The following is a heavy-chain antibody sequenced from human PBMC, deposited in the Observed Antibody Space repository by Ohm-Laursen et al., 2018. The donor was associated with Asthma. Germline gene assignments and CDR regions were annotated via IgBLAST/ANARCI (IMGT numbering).Heavy chain of an antibody. V-gene: IGHV3-74*01. CDR1: GFTFSSYA. Sequence: SLRLSCTASGFTFSSYAMSWVRQAPGKGLEWVSRIKTDGTSTSYADSVKGRFTISRDNAKNTVYLQMNSLRGEDTAVYYCSRERFDPWGQGTLVTVSS. CDR2: IKTDGTST. J-gene: IGHJ5*02. CDR3: SRERFDP.